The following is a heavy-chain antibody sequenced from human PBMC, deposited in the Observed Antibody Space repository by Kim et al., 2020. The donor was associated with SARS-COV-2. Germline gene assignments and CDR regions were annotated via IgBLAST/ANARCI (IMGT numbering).Heavy chain of an antibody. J-gene: IGHJ4*01. CDR2: IYYSGSI. D-gene: IGHD4-17*01. Sequence: SQTLSLTCTVSGGSINSNNYYWGWIRQPPGKGLEWIGSIYYSGSIYYNPSLKSRVTTSVDTSKNQFSLKLSSVTAADTAVYYCARFRVITVTTRPTFIDYWGHGTIVTVSS. CDR3: ARFRVITVTTRPTFIDY. V-gene: IGHV4-39*01. CDR1: GGSINSNNYY.